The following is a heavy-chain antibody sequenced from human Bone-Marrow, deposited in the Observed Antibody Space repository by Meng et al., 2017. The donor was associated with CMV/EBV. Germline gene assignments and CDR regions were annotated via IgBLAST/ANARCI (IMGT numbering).Heavy chain of an antibody. CDR3: AREKAGGFLPNCDDP. Sequence: GESLKISCAASGFTFSSYSMNWVRQAPGKGLEWVSYISSSSSTIYYADSVKGRFTISRDNAKNSLYLQMNSLRAEDTAVYYCAREKAGGFLPNCDDPWGETTL. CDR2: ISSSSSTI. J-gene: IGHJ5*02. CDR1: GFTFSSYS. V-gene: IGHV3-48*04. D-gene: IGHD1-1*01.